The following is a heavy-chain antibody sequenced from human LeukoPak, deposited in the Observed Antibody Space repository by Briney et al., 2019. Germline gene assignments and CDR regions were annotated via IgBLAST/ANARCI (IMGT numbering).Heavy chain of an antibody. D-gene: IGHD5-24*01. V-gene: IGHV1-69*05. CDR3: ARDHLRDGYNSYYFDY. CDR2: IIPIFGTA. CDR1: GGTFSSYA. Sequence: GASVKVSCKASGGTFSSYAISWVRQAPGQGLEWMEGIIPIFGTANYAQKFQCRVTITTDESTSTAYMELSSLRSEDTAVYYCARDHLRDGYNSYYFDYWGQGTLVTVSS. J-gene: IGHJ4*02.